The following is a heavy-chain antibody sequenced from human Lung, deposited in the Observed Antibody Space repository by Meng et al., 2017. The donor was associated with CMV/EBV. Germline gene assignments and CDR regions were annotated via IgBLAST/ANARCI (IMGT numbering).Heavy chain of an antibody. CDR3: ARTRIEVEPDGRKIKFYNYGMDV. D-gene: IGHD2-2*01. CDR2: MNPNSGNT. V-gene: IGHV1-8*01. CDR1: GYTFTTYD. J-gene: IGHJ6*02. Sequence: SVXVSXXASGYTFTTYDINWVRQATGQGLEWMGWMNPNSGNTGYAQKFQGRVTLTRVTSISTAYMELSSLTSDDTAVYYCARTRIEVEPDGRKIKFYNYGMDVWGQGTXVTVSS.